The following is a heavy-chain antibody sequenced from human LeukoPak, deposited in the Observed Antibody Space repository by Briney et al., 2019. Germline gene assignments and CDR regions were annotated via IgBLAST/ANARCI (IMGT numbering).Heavy chain of an antibody. CDR3: ARDFSSSTTWDNDHSSYHLDA. V-gene: IGHV1-2*02. CDR2: INPNSGGT. J-gene: IGHJ6*03. CDR1: GYTFTDFY. D-gene: IGHD2-2*01. Sequence: ASVKVSCKTSGYTFTDFYMHWVRQAPGQGLEWMGWINPNSGGTEYAQKFQGRVTMTRDTSISTAYMEVRSLRSDDTAMYYCARDFSSSTTWDNDHSSYHLDAWGKGSTVTVSS.